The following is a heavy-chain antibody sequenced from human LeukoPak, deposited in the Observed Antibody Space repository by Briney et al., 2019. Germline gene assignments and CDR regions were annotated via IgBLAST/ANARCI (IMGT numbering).Heavy chain of an antibody. D-gene: IGHD1-14*01. CDR2: IYSGGTT. CDR1: GFTVSSNY. V-gene: IGHV3-53*01. J-gene: IGHJ3*02. CDR3: AKGYPLWSFDI. Sequence: GGSLRLSCAASGFTVSSNYINWVRQAPGKGLEWVSLIYSGGTTYYADSVKGRLTISRDNSKNTVHLQMNNLRAEDTAVYYCAKGYPLWSFDIWGQGTMVTVSS.